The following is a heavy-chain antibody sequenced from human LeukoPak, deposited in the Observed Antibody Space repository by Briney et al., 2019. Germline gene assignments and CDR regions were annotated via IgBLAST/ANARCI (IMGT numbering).Heavy chain of an antibody. V-gene: IGHV4-39*07. D-gene: IGHD3-10*01. CDR3: ARDRGYLDAFDI. J-gene: IGHJ3*02. CDR1: SGSISTSNYY. CDR2: IFYSGST. Sequence: SETLSLTCTVSSGSISTSNYYWGWVRQPPGKALEWIGNIFYSGSTYYSPSLKRRVTISVDTSKNQFSLKLSSVTAADTAVYYCARDRGYLDAFDIWGQGTMVTVSS.